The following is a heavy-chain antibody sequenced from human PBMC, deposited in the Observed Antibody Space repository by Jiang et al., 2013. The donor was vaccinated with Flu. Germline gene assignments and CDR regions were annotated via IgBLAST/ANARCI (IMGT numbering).Heavy chain of an antibody. Sequence: WSWIRQPPGKGLEWIGEINHSGSTNYNPSLKSRVTISVDTSKNQFSLKLSSVTAADTAVYYCARGRMDRSRGVDPRGQGTLVTVSS. CDR2: INHSGST. CDR3: ARGRMDRSRGVDP. J-gene: IGHJ5*02. D-gene: IGHD3-22*01. V-gene: IGHV4-34*01.